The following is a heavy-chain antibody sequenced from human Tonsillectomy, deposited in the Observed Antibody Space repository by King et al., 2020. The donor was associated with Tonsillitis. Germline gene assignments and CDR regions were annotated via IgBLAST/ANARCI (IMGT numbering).Heavy chain of an antibody. CDR3: VRGELARGFDI. CDR1: GCSISSSYW. V-gene: IGHV4-4*02. CDR2: ISQYGST. J-gene: IGHJ4*02. D-gene: IGHD1-7*01. Sequence: QLQESGPGLVKPSGALFLTCAVSGCSISSSYWWGWGRPPPGKGLEGVGEISQYGSTNCNPSLKSRVTTSVDKPKNQFSLRLSSVTAADTAVYYCVRGELARGFDIWGQGTLVTVSS.